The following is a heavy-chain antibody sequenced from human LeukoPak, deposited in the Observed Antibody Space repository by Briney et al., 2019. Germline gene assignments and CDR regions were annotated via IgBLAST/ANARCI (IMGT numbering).Heavy chain of an antibody. J-gene: IGHJ5*02. Sequence: GASVKVSCKASGYTFTSYGISWVRQAPGQGLEWMGWISAYNGNTNYAQKLQGRVTMTTDTSTSTAYMELRSLRPDDTAVYYCARGDYDILTGPNWFDPWGQGTLVTVSS. CDR2: ISAYNGNT. V-gene: IGHV1-18*04. CDR1: GYTFTSYG. CDR3: ARGDYDILTGPNWFDP. D-gene: IGHD3-9*01.